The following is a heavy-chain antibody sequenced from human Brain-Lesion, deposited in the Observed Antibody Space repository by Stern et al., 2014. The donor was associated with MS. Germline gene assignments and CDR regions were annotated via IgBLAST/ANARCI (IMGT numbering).Heavy chain of an antibody. V-gene: IGHV1-69*18. Sequence: VQLVESGAEVKKPGSSVKVSCRSSAGTFSTYEISWVPQAPGQGLEGMGKIVTIFGTTNYAQKLQGRGTITADESTNTAYMELSSRGSEDTAVYYCARGEGESSRWYEVQSWGQGTLVTVSS. J-gene: IGHJ1*01. CDR1: AGTFSTYE. CDR3: ARGEGESSRWYEVQS. CDR2: IVTIFGTT. D-gene: IGHD6-13*01.